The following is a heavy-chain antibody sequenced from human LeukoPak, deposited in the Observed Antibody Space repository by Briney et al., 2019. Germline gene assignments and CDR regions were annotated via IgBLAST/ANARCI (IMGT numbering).Heavy chain of an antibody. J-gene: IGHJ5*02. V-gene: IGHV3-7*01. CDR1: GFTFSNYW. CDR2: IKYDGTDK. Sequence: GGSLRLSCATSGFTFSNYWMSWVRQAPGRGLEWVANIKYDGTDKYYLNSVRGRFTISRDSAKNSLYLQMHSLRDEDTALYYCARGTSSSPNWFDPWGQGTRVTVSA. D-gene: IGHD6-13*01. CDR3: ARGTSSSPNWFDP.